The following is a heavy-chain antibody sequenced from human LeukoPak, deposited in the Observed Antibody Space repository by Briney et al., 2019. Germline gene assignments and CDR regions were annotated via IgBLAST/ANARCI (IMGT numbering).Heavy chain of an antibody. D-gene: IGHD4-23*01. CDR1: GGTFSSYA. J-gene: IGHJ3*02. V-gene: IGHV1-69*05. CDR2: IIPIFGTA. Sequence: GASVKVSCKASGGTFSSYAISWVRQAPGQGLEWMGRIIPIFGTANYAQKFQGRVTITTDESTSTAYMELSSLRSEDTAVYYCARVKGGGNLDAFDIWGQGTMVTVSS. CDR3: ARVKGGGNLDAFDI.